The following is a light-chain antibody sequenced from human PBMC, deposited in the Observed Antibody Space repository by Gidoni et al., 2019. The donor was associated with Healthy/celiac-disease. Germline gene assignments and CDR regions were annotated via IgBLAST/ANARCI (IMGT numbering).Light chain of an antibody. V-gene: IGKV4-1*01. CDR2: WAS. J-gene: IGKJ4*01. CDR3: QQYYSTPPT. CDR1: QSVFYSSNNKNY. Sequence: DIVMTQSPDSLAGSLGERATIICKSSQSVFYSSNNKNYLAWYQQKPGQPPKLLIYWASTRESGVPDRFSASGSGTDFTLTISRLQAEDVAVYYCQQYYSTPPTFGGGTKVEIQ.